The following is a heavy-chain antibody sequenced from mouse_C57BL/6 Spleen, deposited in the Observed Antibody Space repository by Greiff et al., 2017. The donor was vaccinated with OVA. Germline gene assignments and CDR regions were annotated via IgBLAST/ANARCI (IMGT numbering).Heavy chain of an antibody. Sequence: QVQLQQPGAELVKPGASVKLSCKASGYTFTSYWMQWVKQRPGQGLEWIGEIDPYDSYTNYNQKFKGKATLTVDTSSSTAYMQLSSLTSEDSAVYYCARGGGYYYGSIWGQGTTLTVSS. CDR3: ARGGGYYYGSI. CDR1: GYTFTSYW. CDR2: IDPYDSYT. V-gene: IGHV1-50*01. J-gene: IGHJ2*01. D-gene: IGHD1-1*01.